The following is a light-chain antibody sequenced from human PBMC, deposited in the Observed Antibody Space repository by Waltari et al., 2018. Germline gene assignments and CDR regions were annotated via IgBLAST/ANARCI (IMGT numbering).Light chain of an antibody. CDR3: QQSYSPPPIT. V-gene: IGKV1-39*01. CDR2: AGS. Sequence: DIRLTQSPSHLSASVGDRVTITCRASQDVQKYLNWYQQKPGKAPKLLIYAGSSLQSGVPSRFSVSGFGTDFTLTITSLQPEDFGSYDCQQSYSPPPITFGQGTRLEIK. J-gene: IGKJ5*01. CDR1: QDVQKY.